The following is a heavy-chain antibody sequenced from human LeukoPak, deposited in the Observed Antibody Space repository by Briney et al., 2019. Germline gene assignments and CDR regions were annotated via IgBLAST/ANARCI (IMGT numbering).Heavy chain of an antibody. V-gene: IGHV3-48*03. CDR3: AKSAVAVGLGAFDV. CDR1: GFIFSSYE. D-gene: IGHD3-16*01. CDR2: IGSSGSNI. J-gene: IGHJ3*01. Sequence: GGSLRLSCAASGFIFSSYEMKWVRQAPGKGLEWVSYIGSSGSNIHYADSVKGRFTISRDNARNSLFLQMNSLRVVDTAVYFCAKSAVAVGLGAFDVWGRGTVVTVSS.